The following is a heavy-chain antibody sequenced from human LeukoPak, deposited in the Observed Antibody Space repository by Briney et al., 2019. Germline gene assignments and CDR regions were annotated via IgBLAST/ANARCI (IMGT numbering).Heavy chain of an antibody. J-gene: IGHJ5*02. Sequence: ASVKVSCKASRYTFTSYAMNWVRQAPGQGLEWMGWINTNTGNPTYAQGFTGRFVFSLDTSVSTAYLQINSLKAEDTAVYYCARDRYNWNRGWFDPWGQETLVTVSS. CDR3: ARDRYNWNRGWFDP. CDR1: RYTFTSYA. CDR2: INTNTGNP. D-gene: IGHD1-1*01. V-gene: IGHV7-4-1*02.